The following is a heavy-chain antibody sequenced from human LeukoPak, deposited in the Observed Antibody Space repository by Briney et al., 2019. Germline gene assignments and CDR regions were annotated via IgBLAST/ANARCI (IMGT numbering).Heavy chain of an antibody. CDR3: ARHAYYGAKDFDY. CDR1: GDSISSSSYY. J-gene: IGHJ4*02. V-gene: IGHV4-39*01. D-gene: IGHD4-23*01. CDR2: IYNSGST. Sequence: SETLSLTCIVSGDSISSSSYYWGWIRQPPGTGLEWIGSIYNSGSTHYNPSLKSRVTISVDTSKNQFSLKLSSVTAADTAVHYCARHAYYGAKDFDYWGQGTLVTVSS.